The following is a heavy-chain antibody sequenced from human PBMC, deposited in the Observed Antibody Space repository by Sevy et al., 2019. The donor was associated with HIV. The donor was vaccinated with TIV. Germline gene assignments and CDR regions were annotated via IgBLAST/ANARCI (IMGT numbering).Heavy chain of an antibody. J-gene: IGHJ4*02. D-gene: IGHD6-19*01. Sequence: ASVKVSCKASGGTISRDGISWVRQAPGQGLEWMGGIISFFDMTNYAQKFQGRVTISADESTSTVYMGLSSLGFEDTAVYYCARGGGSGWYYFDSWGQGTLVTVSS. CDR1: GGTISRDG. CDR3: ARGGGSGWYYFDS. CDR2: IISFFDMT. V-gene: IGHV1-69*13.